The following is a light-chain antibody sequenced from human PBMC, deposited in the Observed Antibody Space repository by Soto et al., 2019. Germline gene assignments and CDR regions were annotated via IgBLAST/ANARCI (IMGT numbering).Light chain of an antibody. V-gene: IGKV3-20*01. CDR3: QQYGSPGT. Sequence: VFTQSPATRSLSPGERATLSCRASQTIDNTLAWYPQKPGQAPRLLIYGASNRATGIPDRFSGSGSGTDFTLTISRLEPEDFALYYCQQYGSPGTFGQGTKVDIK. J-gene: IGKJ1*01. CDR1: QTIDNT. CDR2: GAS.